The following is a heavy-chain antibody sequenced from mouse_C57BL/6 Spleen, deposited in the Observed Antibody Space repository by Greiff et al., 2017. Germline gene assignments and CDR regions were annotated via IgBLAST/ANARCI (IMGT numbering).Heavy chain of an antibody. CDR1: GYTFTSYW. CDR2: IDPSDSYT. Sequence: QVQLQQPGAELVKSGASVKLSCKASGYTFTSYWMQWVKQRPGQGLEWIGEIDPSDSYTNYNQKFKGKATLTVDTSSSTAYMQLSSLTSEDSAVYYCARHYGSSYFDYWGQGTTLTVSS. V-gene: IGHV1-50*01. CDR3: ARHYGSSYFDY. D-gene: IGHD1-1*01. J-gene: IGHJ2*01.